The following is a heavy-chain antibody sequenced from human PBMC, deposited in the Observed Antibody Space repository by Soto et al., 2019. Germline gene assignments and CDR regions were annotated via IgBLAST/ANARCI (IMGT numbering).Heavy chain of an antibody. V-gene: IGHV3-9*01. J-gene: IGHJ2*01. CDR2: ISWNSGDK. CDR1: VFIVEDYD. CDR3: VKKSCSHTRCYTGWSFDL. D-gene: IGHD2-15*01. Sequence: ALRLSCEASVFIVEDYDMHWVRQPPGKGLQWVSGISWNSGDKDYADSVKGRFTISRDNVKNSLDLQMSSLRVEDTATYYCVKKSCSHTRCYTGWSFDLWGRGTLVTVSS.